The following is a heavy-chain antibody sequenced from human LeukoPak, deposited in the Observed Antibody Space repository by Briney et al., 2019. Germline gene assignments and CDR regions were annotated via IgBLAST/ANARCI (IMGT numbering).Heavy chain of an antibody. V-gene: IGHV4-34*01. D-gene: IGHD3-3*01. Sequence: PSETLSLTCAVYGGSFSGYYWSWIRQPPGKGLEWIGEINHSGSTNYNPSLKSRVTISVDTSKNQFSLKLSSVTAADTAVYYCARASYYGFWNGYYTGGLYYYGMDVWGQGTTVTVSS. CDR2: INHSGST. J-gene: IGHJ6*02. CDR1: GGSFSGYY. CDR3: ARASYYGFWNGYYTGGLYYYGMDV.